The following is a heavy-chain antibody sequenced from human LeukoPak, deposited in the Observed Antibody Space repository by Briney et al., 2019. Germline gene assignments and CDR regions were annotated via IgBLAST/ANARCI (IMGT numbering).Heavy chain of an antibody. V-gene: IGHV3-74*03. CDR3: ARDQRVTGRPDIDY. CDR2: ISSDGSST. CDR1: GFTFSTYG. Sequence: GGSLRLSCAASGFTFSTYGMHWVRQTPGKGLVWVSRISSDGSSTTYADSVKGRFTISRDNAKNTLYLQMNNLRAEDTAMYYCARDQRVTGRPDIDYWGQGTLVIVSS. J-gene: IGHJ4*02. D-gene: IGHD6-6*01.